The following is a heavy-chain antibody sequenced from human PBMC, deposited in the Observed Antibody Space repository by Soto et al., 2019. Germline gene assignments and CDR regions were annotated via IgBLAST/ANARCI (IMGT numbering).Heavy chain of an antibody. V-gene: IGHV3-11*05. CDR1: GFTFSDYY. Sequence: QVQLVESGGGLVKPGGSLRLSCAVSGFTFSDYYMTWIRQAPGKGLEWVSYISSSTSHTHYADSVKGRFTISRDNAKNSLFLQMNSLRAEDTAVYYCAIGRGAAADYFDFWGQVTLVTVSS. J-gene: IGHJ4*02. D-gene: IGHD6-13*01. CDR2: ISSSTSHT. CDR3: AIGRGAAADYFDF.